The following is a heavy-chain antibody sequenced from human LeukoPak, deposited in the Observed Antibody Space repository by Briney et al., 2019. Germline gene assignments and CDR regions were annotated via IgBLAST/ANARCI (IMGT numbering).Heavy chain of an antibody. CDR1: GYTFTSYY. Sequence: GASVKVSCKASGYTFTSYYMHWVRQAPGQGLEWMGIINPSGGSTSYAQKFQGRVTMTRDTSTSTVYMELSSLRPEDTAVYYCARGPSLWFGELLGLLWYWGQGTLVTVSS. CDR3: ARGPSLWFGELLGLLWY. D-gene: IGHD3-10*01. V-gene: IGHV1-46*01. CDR2: INPSGGST. J-gene: IGHJ4*02.